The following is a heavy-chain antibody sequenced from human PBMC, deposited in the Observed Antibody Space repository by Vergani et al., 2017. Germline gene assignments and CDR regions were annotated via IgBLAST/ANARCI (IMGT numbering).Heavy chain of an antibody. CDR2: ISAYNGNT. CDR1: GYTFTSYG. D-gene: IGHD5-18*01. J-gene: IGHJ6*02. CDR3: ARGVDTAMSYDVPYYYGMDV. Sequence: QVQLVQSGAEVKKPGASVKVSCKASGYTFTSYGISWVRQAPGQGLEWMGWISAYNGNTNYAQKLQGRVTMTTDTSTSTAYMELRSLRSEDTAVYYCARGVDTAMSYDVPYYYGMDVWGQGTTVTVSS. V-gene: IGHV1-18*04.